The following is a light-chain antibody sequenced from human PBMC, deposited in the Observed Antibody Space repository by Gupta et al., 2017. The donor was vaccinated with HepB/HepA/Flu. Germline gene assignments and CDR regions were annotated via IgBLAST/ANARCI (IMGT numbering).Light chain of an antibody. CDR1: GSNIGSNT. CDR3: AAWDDSLIFYV. Sequence: QSVLPQPPSASGTPGQRVSISCSGSGSNIGSNTVNWYRQLPGTAPKLLIYNNNQRPSGVPDRFSGSKSGTSASLAISGLQSEDEADCYCAAWDDSLIFYVFGTGTKVTVL. CDR2: NNN. J-gene: IGLJ1*01. V-gene: IGLV1-44*01.